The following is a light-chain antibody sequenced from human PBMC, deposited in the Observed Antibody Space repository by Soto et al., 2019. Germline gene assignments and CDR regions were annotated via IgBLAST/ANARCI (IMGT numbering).Light chain of an antibody. Sequence: EMVVTQSPATLSVSPGERATLSCRASQSVSSYLAWYQQKPGQAPRFLIYGASTRATGIPARFSGSGSGTEFTLTISGLQSEDFAIYYCQQYNNWPWTFGQGTKVDIK. V-gene: IGKV3-15*01. J-gene: IGKJ1*01. CDR3: QQYNNWPWT. CDR1: QSVSSY. CDR2: GAS.